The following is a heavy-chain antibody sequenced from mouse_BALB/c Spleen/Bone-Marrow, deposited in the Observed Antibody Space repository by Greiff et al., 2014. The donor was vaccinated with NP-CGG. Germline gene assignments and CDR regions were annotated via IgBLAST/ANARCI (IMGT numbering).Heavy chain of an antibody. D-gene: IGHD2-1*01. CDR3: TRETTRGAMDY. J-gene: IGHJ4*01. CDR2: ISNLAYSI. Sequence: EVQLVESGGALVQPGGSRKLSCAASGFTFSDYGMAWVRQAPGKEPEWVAFISNLAYSIYYTDTVTGRFTISRENAKNTLYLEMSSLRSEDTAMYYCTRETTRGAMDYWGQGTSVTVSS. CDR1: GFTFSDYG. V-gene: IGHV5-15*02.